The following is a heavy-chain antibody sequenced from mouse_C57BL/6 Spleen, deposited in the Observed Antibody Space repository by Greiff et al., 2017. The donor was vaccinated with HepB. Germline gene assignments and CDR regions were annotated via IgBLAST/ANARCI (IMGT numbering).Heavy chain of an antibody. CDR1: GYTFTSYW. V-gene: IGHV1-61*01. J-gene: IGHJ2*01. CDR3: ARRSSGYDFDY. D-gene: IGHD3-2*02. Sequence: VQLQQPGAELVRPGSSVKLSCKASGYTFTSYWMDWVKQRPGQGLEWIGNIYPSDSETHYNQKFKDKATLTVDKSSSTAYMQLSSLTSEDSAVYYCARRSSGYDFDYWGQGTTLTVSS. CDR2: IYPSDSET.